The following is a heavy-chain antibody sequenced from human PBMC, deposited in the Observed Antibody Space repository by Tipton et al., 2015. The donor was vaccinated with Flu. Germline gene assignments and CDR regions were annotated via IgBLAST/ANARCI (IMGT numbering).Heavy chain of an antibody. J-gene: IGHJ5*02. D-gene: IGHD2/OR15-2a*01. CDR1: GGSMNNDY. CDR2: IHYSGST. CDR3: AREFSGWFDP. Sequence: GLVKPSETLSLTCTVSGGSMNNDYWSWIRQPPWKGLEYIGYIHYSGSTKSNPSLKSRVTISLDTSKNQLSLKLSSVTAADTAVYYCAREFSGWFDPWGQGTLVTVAS. V-gene: IGHV4-59*12.